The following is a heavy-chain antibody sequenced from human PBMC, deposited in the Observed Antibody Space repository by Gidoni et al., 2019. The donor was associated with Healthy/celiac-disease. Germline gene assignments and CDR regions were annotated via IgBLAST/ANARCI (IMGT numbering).Heavy chain of an antibody. CDR2: ISCSGGST. Sequence: EVQLLESGGGLVQPGGSLRLSCAASGGTFSSYAMSWVRQAPGRGLEWVSAISCSGGSTYYADSVKGRFTISRDNSKNTLYLQMNSLRAEDTAVYYCAKGERGIAVAAPVDYWGQGTLVTVSS. CDR1: GGTFSSYA. D-gene: IGHD6-19*01. J-gene: IGHJ4*02. CDR3: AKGERGIAVAAPVDY. V-gene: IGHV3-23*01.